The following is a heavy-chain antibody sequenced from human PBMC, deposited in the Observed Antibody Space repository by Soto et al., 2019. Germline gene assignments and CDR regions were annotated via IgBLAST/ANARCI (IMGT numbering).Heavy chain of an antibody. D-gene: IGHD2-21*02. V-gene: IGHV3-30-3*01. CDR3: AREKYGGNSDAFDI. CDR2: ISYDGTNS. Sequence: QVQLVESGGGVVQPGRSLRLSCAASGFTFSNYVMNWVRQAPGKGLEWVALISYDGTNSYYADSVKGRFTISRDNSKNTLYVQMNSLRAEDTAVYFCAREKYGGNSDAFDIWGQGTVVTVSS. J-gene: IGHJ3*02. CDR1: GFTFSNYV.